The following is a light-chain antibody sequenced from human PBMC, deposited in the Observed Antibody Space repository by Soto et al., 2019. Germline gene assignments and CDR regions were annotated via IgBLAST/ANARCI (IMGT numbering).Light chain of an antibody. Sequence: QCALTQPASVYGSPGQSITISCTRTSGDIGGYNYVSWYQQHPGKAPKLLISEVTNRPSGVSNRFSGSKSGNTASLTISGLQAEDEADYYCSSYTTNITPVVFGGGTKLTV. CDR2: EVT. CDR1: SGDIGGYNY. V-gene: IGLV2-14*01. CDR3: SSYTTNITPVV. J-gene: IGLJ2*01.